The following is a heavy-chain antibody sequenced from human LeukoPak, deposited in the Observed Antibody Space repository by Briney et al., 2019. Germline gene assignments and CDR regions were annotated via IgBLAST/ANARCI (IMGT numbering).Heavy chain of an antibody. Sequence: GGSLRLSCAASGFTFSSYFWMHWVRQAPGKGLVWVSRIKGDGSSTSYADSVKGRFTISRDNAKNTLYLQMNSLRAEDTAVYYCGRGDYVGDYWGQGTLVTVSS. CDR1: GFTFSSYFW. CDR2: IKGDGSST. V-gene: IGHV3-74*01. D-gene: IGHD4-17*01. J-gene: IGHJ4*02. CDR3: GRGDYVGDY.